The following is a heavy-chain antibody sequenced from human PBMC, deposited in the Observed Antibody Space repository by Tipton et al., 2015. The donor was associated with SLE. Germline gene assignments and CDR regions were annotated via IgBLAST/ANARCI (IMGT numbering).Heavy chain of an antibody. Sequence: TLSLTCTVSGGSISSYFWSWIRQPPGKGLEWIGYIYYSGSTNYNPSLKSRVTISLDTSKNQFSLKLSSVTAADTAVYYCARVAGWIEDAFDIWGQGTMVTVSS. CDR2: IYYSGST. V-gene: IGHV4-59*12. J-gene: IGHJ3*02. CDR3: ARVAGWIEDAFDI. D-gene: IGHD2-2*03. CDR1: GGSISSYF.